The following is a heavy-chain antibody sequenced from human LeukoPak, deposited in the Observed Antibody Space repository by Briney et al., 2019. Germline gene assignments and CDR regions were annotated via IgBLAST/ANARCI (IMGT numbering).Heavy chain of an antibody. Sequence: SETLSLTCTVSGGSIRSSTYYWGWIRQPPGKGLEWIGSIHYSGSTYYNPFLKSRVTISVDTSKNQFSLKLSSVTAADTAVYYCASTTFYGDVDYWGQGTLVTVSS. J-gene: IGHJ4*02. D-gene: IGHD4-17*01. CDR2: IHYSGST. CDR3: ASTTFYGDVDY. CDR1: GGSIRSSTYY. V-gene: IGHV4-39*07.